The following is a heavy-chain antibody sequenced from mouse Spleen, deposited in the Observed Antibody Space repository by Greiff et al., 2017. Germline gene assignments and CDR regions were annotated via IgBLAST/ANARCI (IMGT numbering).Heavy chain of an antibody. Sequence: VKLMESGPELVKPGASVKISCKASGYAFSSSWMNWVKQRPGKGLEWIGRIYPGDGDTNYNGKFKGKATLTADKSSSTAYMQLSSLTSEDSAVYFCARRGPLYAMDYWGQGTSVTVSS. V-gene: IGHV1-82*01. CDR1: GYAFSSSW. CDR3: ARRGPLYAMDY. D-gene: IGHD6-1*01. J-gene: IGHJ4*01. CDR2: IYPGDGDT.